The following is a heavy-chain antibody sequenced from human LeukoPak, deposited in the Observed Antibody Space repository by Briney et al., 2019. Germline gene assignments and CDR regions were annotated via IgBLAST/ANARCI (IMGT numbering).Heavy chain of an antibody. D-gene: IGHD4-17*01. CDR1: GFTVSSNY. V-gene: IGHV3-53*01. J-gene: IGHJ3*02. CDR3: AEPGGDYPLDAFDI. CDR2: IYSGGST. Sequence: GGSLRLSCAASGFTVSSNYMTWVRQAPGKGLEWVSVIYSGGSTYYADSVKGRFTISRDNSKNTLYLQMNSLRAEDTAVYYCAEPGGDYPLDAFDIWGQGTMVTVSS.